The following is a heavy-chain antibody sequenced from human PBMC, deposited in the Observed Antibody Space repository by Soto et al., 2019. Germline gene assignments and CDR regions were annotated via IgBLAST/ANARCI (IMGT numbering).Heavy chain of an antibody. CDR1: GGSISSYF. D-gene: IGHD6-13*01. V-gene: IGHV4-59*01. CDR2: VYYTGTT. CDR3: ARDLAAVPRAFDY. Sequence: SETLSLTCTVSGGSISSYFYIWVRQPPGKGLEWIGSVYYTGTTYYNPSLKSRVTISVDTSKTQFSLNLRSVTAADTALYYCARDLAAVPRAFDYWGRGTLVTVSS. J-gene: IGHJ4*02.